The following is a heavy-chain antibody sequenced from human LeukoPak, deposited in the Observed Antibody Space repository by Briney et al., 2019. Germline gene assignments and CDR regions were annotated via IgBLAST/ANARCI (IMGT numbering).Heavy chain of an antibody. D-gene: IGHD3-10*01. J-gene: IGHJ6*03. Sequence: QPGGSLRLXCAASGFTFSSYWMHWVRQAPGKGLVWVSRINSDGSSTSYADSVKGRFTISRDNTKNSLYLQMNSLRAEDTAVYYCARDQGITMVRGVKPYYYYYMDVWGKGTTVTVSS. V-gene: IGHV3-74*01. CDR3: ARDQGITMVRGVKPYYYYYMDV. CDR2: INSDGSST. CDR1: GFTFSSYW.